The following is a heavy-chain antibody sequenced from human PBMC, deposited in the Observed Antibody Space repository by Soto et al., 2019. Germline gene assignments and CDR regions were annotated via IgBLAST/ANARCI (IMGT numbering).Heavy chain of an antibody. J-gene: IGHJ6*02. D-gene: IGHD2-15*01. V-gene: IGHV3-21*01. CDR1: GFTFSSYS. CDR2: ISSSSSYI. Sequence: EVQLVESGGGLVKPGGSLRLSCAASGFTFSSYSMNWVRQAPGKGLEWVSSISSSSSYIYYADSVKGRFTISRDNAKNSXYQXMNSLRAEDTAVYYCARDLVVTVVPGAYYYYGMDVWGQGTTVTVSS. CDR3: ARDLVVTVVPGAYYYYGMDV.